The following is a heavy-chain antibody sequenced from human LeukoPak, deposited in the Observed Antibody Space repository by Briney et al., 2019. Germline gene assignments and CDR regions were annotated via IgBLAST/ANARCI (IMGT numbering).Heavy chain of an antibody. V-gene: IGHV3-74*03. Sequence: GGSLRLSCAASGLTFNSYWMHWVRQVAGKGLVWVARINGDASNTTYADSVKGRFTTSRDNAKNSVFLQMSSLRPDDTAVYYCAKGEYHQDGIGENRFDNWGQGALVTVSS. CDR1: GLTFNSYW. CDR2: INGDASNT. CDR3: AKGEYHQDGIGENRFDN. D-gene: IGHD5-24*01. J-gene: IGHJ4*02.